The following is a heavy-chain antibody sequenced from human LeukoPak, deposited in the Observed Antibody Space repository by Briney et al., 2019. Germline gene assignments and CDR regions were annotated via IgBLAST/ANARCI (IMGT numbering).Heavy chain of an antibody. CDR1: GGSISSSSYY. V-gene: IGHV4-39*07. D-gene: IGHD6-13*01. CDR3: ARKRPHLYSSSWYGFDY. CDR2: IYYSGST. J-gene: IGHJ4*02. Sequence: SETLSLSCTVSGGSISSSSYYWGWIRQPPGKGLEWIGSIYYSGSTYYNPSLKSRVTISVDTSKNQFSLKLSSVTAADTAVYYCARKRPHLYSSSWYGFDYWGQGTLVTVSS.